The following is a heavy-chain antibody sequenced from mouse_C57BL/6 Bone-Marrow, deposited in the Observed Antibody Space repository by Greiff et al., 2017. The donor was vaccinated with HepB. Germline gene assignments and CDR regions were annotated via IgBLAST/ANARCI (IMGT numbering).Heavy chain of an antibody. CDR3: ARFDYGDY. D-gene: IGHD2-4*01. CDR2: IDPSDSYT. V-gene: IGHV1-69*01. Sequence: QVQLKESGAELVMPGASVKLSCKASGYTFTSYWMHWVKQRPGQGLEWIGEIDPSDSYTNYNQKFKGKSTLTVDKSSSTAYMQLSSLTSEDSAVYYCARFDYGDYWGQGTTLTVSS. CDR1: GYTFTSYW. J-gene: IGHJ2*01.